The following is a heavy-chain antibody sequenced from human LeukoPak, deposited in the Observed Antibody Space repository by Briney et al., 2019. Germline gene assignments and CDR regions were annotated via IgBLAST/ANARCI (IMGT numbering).Heavy chain of an antibody. CDR2: ISDSGST. CDR3: ARCRSYDSSGYCDAGDI. D-gene: IGHD3-22*01. Sequence: SETLSLTCTVSGGSISSYYWSWIRQPPGKGLEWIGYISDSGSTNYNPSLKSRVTISVDTSRNQFSLMLSSVTAADTAVYYCARCRSYDSSGYCDAGDIWGQGTMVTVSS. V-gene: IGHV4-59*01. J-gene: IGHJ3*02. CDR1: GGSISSYY.